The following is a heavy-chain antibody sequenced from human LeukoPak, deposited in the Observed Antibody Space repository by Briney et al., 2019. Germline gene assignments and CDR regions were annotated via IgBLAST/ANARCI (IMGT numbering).Heavy chain of an antibody. V-gene: IGHV4-39*01. CDR1: GGSISSSSYY. J-gene: IGHJ4*02. D-gene: IGHD2-21*01. CDR2: IYYSGST. CDR3: ARATVVVIAIPT. Sequence: KPSETLSLTCTVSGGSISSSSYYWGWIRQPPGKGLEWIGSIYYSGSTYYNPSLKSRVTISVDTSKNQFSLKLSSVTAADTAVYYCARATVVVIAIPTWGQGTLVTVSS.